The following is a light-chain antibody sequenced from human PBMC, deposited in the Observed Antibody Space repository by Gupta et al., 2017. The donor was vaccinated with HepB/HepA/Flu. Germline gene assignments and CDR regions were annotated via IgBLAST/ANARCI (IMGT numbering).Light chain of an antibody. Sequence: QSVLTPPPSVSGAPGHRLTLSCTGSNPNIGAGYDVNWYPQLPGTAPKPLIYGNTNRPTGVSDRFAGSKAGNSATLAITGLRAEEGADDYCQSYDTRLSGRNWVFGGGTKLTVL. CDR1: NPNIGAGYD. J-gene: IGLJ3*02. V-gene: IGLV1-40*01. CDR2: GNT. CDR3: QSYDTRLSGRNWV.